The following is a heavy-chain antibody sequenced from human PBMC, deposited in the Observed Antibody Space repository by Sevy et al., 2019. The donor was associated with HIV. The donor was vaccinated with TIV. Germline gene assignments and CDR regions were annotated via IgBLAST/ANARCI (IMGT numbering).Heavy chain of an antibody. J-gene: IGHJ5*02. V-gene: IGHV4-59*01. Sequence: SETLSLTCTVSGGSISSYYWSWIRQPPGKGLEWIGYIHYSGSTNYNPSLNSRLTISVDTSKNQFSLRLTSVTAADTAVYYCARAPPVRSGDDSLNWFDPWGQGILVTVSS. CDR2: IHYSGST. CDR3: ARAPPVRSGDDSLNWFDP. CDR1: GGSISSYY. D-gene: IGHD5-12*01.